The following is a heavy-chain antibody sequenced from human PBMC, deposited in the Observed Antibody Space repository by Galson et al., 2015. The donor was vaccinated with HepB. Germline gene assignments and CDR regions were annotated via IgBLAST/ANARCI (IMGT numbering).Heavy chain of an antibody. CDR1: GFTFSDYY. J-gene: IGHJ5*02. CDR2: ISSSGSGPI. Sequence: SLRLSCAASGFTFSDYYMSWIRQAPGKGLEWVSYISSSGSGPIYYADSVKGRFTISRDNAKNSLYLQMNSLRAEDTAVYYCARTGFGWFDPWGQGTLVTVSS. D-gene: IGHD3-3*01. V-gene: IGHV3-11*01. CDR3: ARTGFGWFDP.